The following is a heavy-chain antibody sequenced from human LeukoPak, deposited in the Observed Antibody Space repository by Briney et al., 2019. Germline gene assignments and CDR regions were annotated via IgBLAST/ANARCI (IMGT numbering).Heavy chain of an antibody. CDR2: IYSGGST. D-gene: IGHD2-2*02. CDR1: GFTFSSYA. CDR3: ARDRDYCSSTSCYRTNYYYYGMDV. V-gene: IGHV3-66*01. J-gene: IGHJ6*02. Sequence: PGGSLRLSCAASGFTFSSYAMSWVRQAPGKGLEWVSVIYSGGSTYYADSVKGRFTISRDNSKNTLYLQMNSLRAEDTAVYYCARDRDYCSSTSCYRTNYYYYGMDVWGQGTTVTVSS.